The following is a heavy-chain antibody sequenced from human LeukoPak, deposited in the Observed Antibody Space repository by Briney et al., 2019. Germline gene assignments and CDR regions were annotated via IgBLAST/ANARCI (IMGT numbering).Heavy chain of an antibody. D-gene: IGHD3-9*01. CDR3: AKDMSDILTGVDY. CDR2: ISWNSGSI. V-gene: IGHV3-9*01. J-gene: IGHJ4*02. CDR1: GFTFDDYA. Sequence: PGRSLRLSCAASGFTFDDYAMHWVRQAPGKGLEWVSGISWNSGSIGYADSVRGRFTISRDNAKNSLYLQMNSLRAEDTALYYCAKDMSDILTGVDYWGQGTLVTVSS.